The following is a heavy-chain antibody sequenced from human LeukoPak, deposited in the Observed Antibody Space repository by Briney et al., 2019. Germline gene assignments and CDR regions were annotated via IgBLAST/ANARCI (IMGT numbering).Heavy chain of an antibody. J-gene: IGHJ4*02. V-gene: IGHV1-18*01. Sequence: ASVKVSCKASGYTFTSYGISWVRQAPGQGLEWMGWISAYNGNTEYAQKLQGRVTMTTDTSTNTAYMELRSLRSDDTAVYYCTTSYHYDSSGYPNYFDYWGQGTPVTVSS. CDR1: GYTFTSYG. CDR3: TTSYHYDSSGYPNYFDY. D-gene: IGHD3-22*01. CDR2: ISAYNGNT.